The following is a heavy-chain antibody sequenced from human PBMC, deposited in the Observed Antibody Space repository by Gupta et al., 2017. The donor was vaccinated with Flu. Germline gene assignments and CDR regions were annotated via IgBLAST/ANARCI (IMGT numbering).Heavy chain of an antibody. D-gene: IGHD5-12*01. V-gene: IGHV1-18*01. CDR2: ISVYNDNT. Sequence: QVQLVQSGAEVKKPGASVKVSCKASGYTFTSYGVSWVRQAPGQGLEWMGWISVYNDNTHYAQKLQGRVTMTTDTSTSTAFMELRSLRSDDTAVYYCARVSRGYDVWEYADFDHWGQGTLVTVSS. CDR3: ARVSRGYDVWEYADFDH. CDR1: GYTFTSYG. J-gene: IGHJ4*02.